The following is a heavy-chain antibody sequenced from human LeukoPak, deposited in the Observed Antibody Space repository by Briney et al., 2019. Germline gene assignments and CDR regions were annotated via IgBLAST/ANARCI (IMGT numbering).Heavy chain of an antibody. D-gene: IGHD1-20*01. CDR2: ISYDGSNK. CDR3: TTDSPPSPYNWNYGFDV. V-gene: IGHV3-30*03. CDR1: GFTFSSYG. Sequence: GGSLRLSCAASGFTFSSYGMHWVRQAPGKGLEWVAVISYDGSNKYYADSVKGRFTISRDNSKNTLYLQMNSLKAEDTAVYYCTTDSPPSPYNWNYGFDVWGKGTTVTVSS. J-gene: IGHJ6*04.